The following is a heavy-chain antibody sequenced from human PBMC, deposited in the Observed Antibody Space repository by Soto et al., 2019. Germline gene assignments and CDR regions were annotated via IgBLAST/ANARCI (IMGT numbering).Heavy chain of an antibody. CDR3: ARGDDFWRSDGMDV. V-gene: IGHV3-13*01. CDR2: IGTAGDT. CDR1: VFTFSSYD. D-gene: IGHD3-3*01. Sequence: GSLRSSCAASVFTFSSYDMHWVRQATGKGLEWVSAIGTAGDTYYPGSVKGRFTISRENAKNSLYPQMNSLRAGDTAVYYCARGDDFWRSDGMDVWGQGTTVTVSS. J-gene: IGHJ6*02.